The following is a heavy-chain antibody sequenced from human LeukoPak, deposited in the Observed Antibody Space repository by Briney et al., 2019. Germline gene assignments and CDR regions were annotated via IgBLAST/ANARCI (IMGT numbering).Heavy chain of an antibody. CDR3: ARDCYDFWSGYPGSPDY. CDR2: ISSSGSTI. D-gene: IGHD3-3*01. CDR1: GFTFSDYY. Sequence: PGGSLRLSCAASGFTFSDYYMSWIRQAPGKGLEWVSYISSSGSTIYYADSVKGRFTISRDNAKNSLYLQMNSLRAEDTAVYYCARDCYDFWSGYPGSPDYWGQGTLVTVSS. J-gene: IGHJ4*02. V-gene: IGHV3-11*04.